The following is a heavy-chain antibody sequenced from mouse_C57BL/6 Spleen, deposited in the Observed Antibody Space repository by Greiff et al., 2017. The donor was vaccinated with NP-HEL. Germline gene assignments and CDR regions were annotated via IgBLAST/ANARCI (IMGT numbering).Heavy chain of an antibody. CDR2: INPSNGGP. J-gene: IGHJ3*01. CDR1: GYTFTSYW. CDR3: ARSHYYGSSPWFAY. V-gene: IGHV1-53*01. Sequence: QVQLQQPGTELVKPGASVKLSCKASGYTFTSYWMHWVKQRPGQGLEWIGNINPSNGGPNYNEKFKSKATLTVDKSSSTAYMTLSSLTSEDSAVYYCARSHYYGSSPWFAYWGQGTLVTVSA. D-gene: IGHD1-1*01.